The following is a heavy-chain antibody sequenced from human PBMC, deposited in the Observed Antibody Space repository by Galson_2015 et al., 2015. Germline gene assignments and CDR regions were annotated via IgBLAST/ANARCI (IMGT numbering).Heavy chain of an antibody. Sequence: DTRYSPSLQGQVTISVDKSMSTAYLQWSRLKASDTAMYYCARHRAAGGGYYYGMDVWGQGTTVTVSS. D-gene: IGHD6-13*01. CDR2: DT. CDR3: ARHRAAGGGYYYGMDV. V-gene: IGHV5-51*01. J-gene: IGHJ6*02.